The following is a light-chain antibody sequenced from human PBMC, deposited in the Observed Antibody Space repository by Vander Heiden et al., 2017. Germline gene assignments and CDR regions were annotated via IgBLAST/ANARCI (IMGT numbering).Light chain of an antibody. V-gene: IGLV1-44*01. CDR3: APGDNSLNDWV. CDR2: GDA. J-gene: IGLJ3*02. CDR1: RPDIGSKS. Sequence: QSVLTQPPSASGTPGQRVTISCSGSRPDIGSKSVDWYQPFPGTAPKLLIYGDAQRPSGVPGRSPGSRSGSPPPLATSGPQPEVEAGYYCAPGDNSLNDWVFGGGTKLTVL.